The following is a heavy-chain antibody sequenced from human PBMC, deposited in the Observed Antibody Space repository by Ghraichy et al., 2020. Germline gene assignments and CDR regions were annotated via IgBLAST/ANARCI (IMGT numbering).Heavy chain of an antibody. CDR1: GLSVSSSGTR. D-gene: IGHD6-13*01. V-gene: IGHV2-70*04. Sequence: SGPTLVRPTQTLTLTCTFSGLSVSSSGTRVSWIRQPPGKALEWLARIDWDDDKFYRTSLKTRLTISKDTSKNQVVLTMTNMDPMDTATYYCARTGFNQGYSFDSWAQGPLVTVSS. CDR3: ARTGFNQGYSFDS. CDR2: IDWDDDK. J-gene: IGHJ4*02.